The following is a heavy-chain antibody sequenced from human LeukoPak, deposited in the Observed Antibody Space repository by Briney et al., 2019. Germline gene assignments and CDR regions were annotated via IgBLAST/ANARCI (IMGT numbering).Heavy chain of an antibody. V-gene: IGHV3-23*01. CDR1: GFTFSSYA. CDR3: AKGSGGSCYSVVDC. CDR2: ISGSGEST. J-gene: IGHJ4*02. Sequence: RGSLRLSCAASGFTFSSYAMSWVRQAPGKGLEWVSAISGSGESTYYADSVKGRLTISRDNSKNTLYLQLNSLRAEDTAVYYCAKGSGGSCYSVVDCWGQGTVHIVSS. D-gene: IGHD2-15*01.